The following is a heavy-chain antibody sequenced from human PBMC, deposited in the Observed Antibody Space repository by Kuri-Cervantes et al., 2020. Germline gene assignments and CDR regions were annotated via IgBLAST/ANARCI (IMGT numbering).Heavy chain of an antibody. CDR1: GYTFTSYG. CDR3: ARVSGYCSSTSCYTGYYYYGMDV. D-gene: IGHD2-2*02. V-gene: IGHV1-18*01. Sequence: ASVNVSCKASGYTFTSYGISWVRQAPGQGLEWMGWISAYNGNTNYAQKLQGRVTMTTDTSTSTAYMELSSLRSDDTAVYYCARVSGYCSSTSCYTGYYYYGMDVWGQGTTVTVSS. J-gene: IGHJ6*02. CDR2: ISAYNGNT.